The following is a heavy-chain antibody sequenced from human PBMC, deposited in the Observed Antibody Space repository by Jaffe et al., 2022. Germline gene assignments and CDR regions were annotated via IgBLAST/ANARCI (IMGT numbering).Heavy chain of an antibody. D-gene: IGHD4-17*01. CDR3: ARDWDDYGDHEGPYYYYYMDV. J-gene: IGHJ6*03. Sequence: QVQLVQSGAEVKKPGASVKVSCKASGYTFTSYGISWVRQAPGQGLEWMGWISAYNGNTNYAQKLQGRVTMTTDTSTSTAYMELRSLRSDDTAVYYCARDWDDYGDHEGPYYYYYMDVWGKGTTVTVSS. V-gene: IGHV1-18*01. CDR1: GYTFTSYG. CDR2: ISAYNGNT.